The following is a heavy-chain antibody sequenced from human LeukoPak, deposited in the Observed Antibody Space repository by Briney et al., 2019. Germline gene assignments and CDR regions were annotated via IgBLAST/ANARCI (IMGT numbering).Heavy chain of an antibody. CDR2: ISYDGSNK. V-gene: IGHV3-30-3*01. D-gene: IGHD3-10*01. CDR1: GFTFSDYY. J-gene: IGHJ4*02. CDR3: ARGDEMVRGVILFDY. Sequence: GGSLRLSCAASGFTFSDYYMSWIRQAPGKGLEWVAVISYDGSNKYYADSVKGRFTISRDNSKNTLYLQMNSLRAEDTAVYYCARGDEMVRGVILFDYWGQGTLVTVSS.